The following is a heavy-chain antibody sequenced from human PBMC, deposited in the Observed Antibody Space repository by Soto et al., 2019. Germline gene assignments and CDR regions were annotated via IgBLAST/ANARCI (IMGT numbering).Heavy chain of an antibody. V-gene: IGHV4-30-4*01. CDR1: GGSISSADYY. J-gene: IGHJ5*02. CDR2: ISYNGNT. CDR3: ARERPAYPNWFDP. D-gene: IGHD2-21*01. Sequence: KTSETLSLTCTVSGGSISSADYYWSWIRQPPGKGLEWIGFISYNGNTYYNPSLKSRLTVSVDTSKNQFSLRLTSVTAADTAVYYCARERPAYPNWFDPWGQGTLVTVSS.